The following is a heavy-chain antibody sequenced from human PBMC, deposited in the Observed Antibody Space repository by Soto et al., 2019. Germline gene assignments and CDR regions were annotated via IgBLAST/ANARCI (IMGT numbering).Heavy chain of an antibody. D-gene: IGHD6-13*01. V-gene: IGHV5-51*01. J-gene: IGHJ6*04. CDR2: IYPGGSDT. CDR1: GYSFTSYW. Sequence: PGESLKISCKGSGYSFTSYWIGWVRQMPGKGLEWMGIIYPGGSDTRYSPSFQGQVTISADKSISTAYLQWSSLKASDTAMYYCARTSAAGKYYYGMDVWGKGTTVTVPS. CDR3: ARTSAAGKYYYGMDV.